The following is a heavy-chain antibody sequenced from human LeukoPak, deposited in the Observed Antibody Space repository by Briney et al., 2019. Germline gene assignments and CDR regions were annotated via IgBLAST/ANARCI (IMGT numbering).Heavy chain of an antibody. CDR3: AKGLGYCSSTSCLPVHYYYYGMDV. V-gene: IGHV3-30*18. CDR1: GFTFSSYG. D-gene: IGHD2-2*01. Sequence: GGSLRLPCAASGFTFSSYGMHWVRQAPGKGLEWVAVISYDGSNKYYADSVKGRFTISRDNSKNTLYLQMNSLRAEDTAVYYCAKGLGYCSSTSCLPVHYYYYGMDVWGQGTTVTVSS. J-gene: IGHJ6*02. CDR2: ISYDGSNK.